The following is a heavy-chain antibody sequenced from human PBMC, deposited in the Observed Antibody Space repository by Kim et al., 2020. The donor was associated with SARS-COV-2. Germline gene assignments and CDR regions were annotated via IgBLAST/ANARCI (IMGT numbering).Heavy chain of an antibody. J-gene: IGHJ6*02. CDR3: AKGIFGSGSYYNGMDV. V-gene: IGHV3-23*01. Sequence: ASVKGRFTISRDNSKNTLFLQMNNLRAEDTALYYCAKGIFGSGSYYNGMDVWGQGTTVTVSS. D-gene: IGHD3-10*01.